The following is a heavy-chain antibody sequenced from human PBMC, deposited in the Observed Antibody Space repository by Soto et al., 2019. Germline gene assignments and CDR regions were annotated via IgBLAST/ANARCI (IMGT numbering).Heavy chain of an antibody. CDR1: GFTFSSQS. CDR3: AKWDGYGDY. Sequence: EVQLLESGGDLVQPGGSLRLSCAASGFTFSSQSMTWVRQAPGKGLEWVSCISGGGYNTWHADSVKGRFTISRDNSKNTVYLQMNSLRADDTAVYYCAKWDGYGDYWGQGTLVTVS. V-gene: IGHV3-23*01. D-gene: IGHD5-12*01. J-gene: IGHJ4*02. CDR2: ISGGGYNT.